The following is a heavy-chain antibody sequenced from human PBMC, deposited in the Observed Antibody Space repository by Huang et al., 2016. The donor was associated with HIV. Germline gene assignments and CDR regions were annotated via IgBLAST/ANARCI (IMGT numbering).Heavy chain of an antibody. J-gene: IGHJ3*01. CDR1: GGSFNNFG. V-gene: IGHV1-69*13. CDR3: AKRGGAWGSPYAFDL. Sequence: QVQLVQSGAEVRKPGSSVKVSCRASGGSFNNFGINWVRPAPGQGPEWRGGIIPRVGTRNDAQRFQGRVTITADETTGVVYMELSSLRSDDTAVYFCAKRGGAWGSPYAFDLWGPGTMVTVSS. D-gene: IGHD3-16*01. CDR2: IIPRVGTR.